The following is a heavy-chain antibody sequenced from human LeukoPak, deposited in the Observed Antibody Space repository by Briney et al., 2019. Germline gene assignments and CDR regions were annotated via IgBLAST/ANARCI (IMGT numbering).Heavy chain of an antibody. CDR3: AKGRNWSYYYYGMDV. CDR1: GFTFSSYA. CDR2: ISDSGGST. V-gene: IGHV3-23*01. J-gene: IGHJ6*02. Sequence: GGSLRLSCAASGFTFSSYAMSWVRQAPGKGLEWVSGISDSGGSTYYAGSVKGRFTISRDNSKNTLYLQMNSLRAEDTAVYYCAKGRNWSYYYYGMDVWGQGTTVTVSS.